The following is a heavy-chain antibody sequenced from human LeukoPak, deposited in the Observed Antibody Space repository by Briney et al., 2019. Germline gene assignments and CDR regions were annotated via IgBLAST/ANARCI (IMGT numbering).Heavy chain of an antibody. CDR2: IKSDGSST. CDR1: GFTFSSYW. D-gene: IGHD3-22*01. V-gene: IGHV3-74*01. J-gene: IGHJ3*02. CDR3: ARVGYYYDSGDAVDI. Sequence: GGSLRLSCAASGFTFSSYWMHWVRQAPGKGLVWVSRIKSDGSSTSYADSVKGRFTISRDNAKNTLYLQMHSLRAEDTAVYYCARVGYYYDSGDAVDIWGQGTMVTVSS.